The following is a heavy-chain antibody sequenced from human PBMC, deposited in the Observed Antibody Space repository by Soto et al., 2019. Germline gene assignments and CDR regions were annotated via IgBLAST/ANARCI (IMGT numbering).Heavy chain of an antibody. CDR2: IRSKANSYAT. Sequence: GGSLRLSCAASGFTFSGSAMHWVRQASGKGLEWVGRIRSKANSYATAYAASVKGRFTITRDDSKNTGYLQVDSLKTEYTAGYYCTGALTGSDAFDIWGQGTMVTVSS. V-gene: IGHV3-73*01. CDR1: GFTFSGSA. CDR3: TGALTGSDAFDI. D-gene: IGHD1-20*01. J-gene: IGHJ3*02.